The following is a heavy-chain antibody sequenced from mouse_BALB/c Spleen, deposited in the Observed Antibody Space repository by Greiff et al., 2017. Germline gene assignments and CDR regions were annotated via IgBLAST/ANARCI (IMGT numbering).Heavy chain of an antibody. J-gene: IGHJ3*01. D-gene: IGHD2-10*02. CDR2: IDPSDSYT. V-gene: IGHV1S127*01. CDR3: TRSEYGNLAWFAY. CDR1: GYTFTSYW. Sequence: VKLQQPGAELVKPGASVKMSCKASGYTFTSYWMHWVKQRPGQGLEWIGVIDPSDSYTSYNQKFKGKATLTVDTSSSTAYMQLSSLTSEDSAVYYCTRSEYGNLAWFAYWGQGTLVTVSA.